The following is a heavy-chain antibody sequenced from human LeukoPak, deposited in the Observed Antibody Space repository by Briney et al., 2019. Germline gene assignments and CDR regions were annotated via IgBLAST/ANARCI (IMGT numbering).Heavy chain of an antibody. CDR2: ISSSSEYI. CDR1: GFTFSSYE. CDR3: ARDHDPVVGYGRRAFDI. D-gene: IGHD6-19*01. Sequence: PGGSLRLSCAASGFTFSSYEMNWVRQAPGRGLEWVSSISSSSEYIYYADSVKGRFTISRNNAKNSLCLQVNSLRAEDTAVYYCARDHDPVVGYGRRAFDIWGQGTMVTVSS. J-gene: IGHJ3*02. V-gene: IGHV3-21*01.